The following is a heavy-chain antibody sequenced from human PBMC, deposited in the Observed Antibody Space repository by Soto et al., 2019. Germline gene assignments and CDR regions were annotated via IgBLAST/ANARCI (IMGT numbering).Heavy chain of an antibody. Sequence: SETLSLTCTVSGGSISNYYWSWIRQPPGRGLEWIGHIFYSGSTNYNPALKSRVTISVDTSKSQFSLKLSSVTAADTAVYYCARAPDPWGEAFDIWGQGTMVT. CDR2: IFYSGST. CDR1: GGSISNYY. J-gene: IGHJ3*02. CDR3: ARAPDPWGEAFDI. D-gene: IGHD7-27*01. V-gene: IGHV4-59*12.